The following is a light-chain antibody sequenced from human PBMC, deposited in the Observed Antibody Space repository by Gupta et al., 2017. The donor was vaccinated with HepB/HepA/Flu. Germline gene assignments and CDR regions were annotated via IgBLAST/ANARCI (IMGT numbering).Light chain of an antibody. J-gene: IGKJ2*01. V-gene: IGKV3-20*01. CDR1: QGIKANT. CDR3: QQHPWLHG. CDR2: DGT. Sequence: EIVLTQSPGTLCLSLGEMSALSFRASQGIKANTFAWSQHKPAQSPRLIIYDGTNRDNGAIDRFRGCGAGKHFTLTICRREKEDSQRYYVQQHPWLHGVGQGTKLEIK.